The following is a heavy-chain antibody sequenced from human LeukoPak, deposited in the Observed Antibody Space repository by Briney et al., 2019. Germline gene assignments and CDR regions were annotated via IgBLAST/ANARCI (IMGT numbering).Heavy chain of an antibody. D-gene: IGHD3-9*01. Sequence: GGSLRLSCAASGFTFSNAWMSWVRQAPGKGLEWVGHLKSKTDGGKRDYAAPVKGRFTISRDDSKNTLNLQMNSMKTEDTAVYYCTTYLGASAAYYFDFWGQGTLVTVSS. CDR2: LKSKTDGGKR. CDR1: GFTFSNAW. V-gene: IGHV3-15*01. J-gene: IGHJ4*02. CDR3: TTYLGASAAYYFDF.